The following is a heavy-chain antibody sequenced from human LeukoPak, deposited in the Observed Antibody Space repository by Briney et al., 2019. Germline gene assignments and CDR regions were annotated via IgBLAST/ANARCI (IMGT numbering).Heavy chain of an antibody. CDR1: GGSISSGDYY. Sequence: SETLSLTCTVSGGSISSGDYYWSWIRQPPGKGLEWIEYIYYSGSTYYNPSLKSRVTISVDTSKNQFSLKLSSVTAADTAVYYCARSSHYDILTGPFDYWGQGTLVTVSS. J-gene: IGHJ4*02. V-gene: IGHV4-30-4*01. D-gene: IGHD3-9*01. CDR2: IYYSGST. CDR3: ARSSHYDILTGPFDY.